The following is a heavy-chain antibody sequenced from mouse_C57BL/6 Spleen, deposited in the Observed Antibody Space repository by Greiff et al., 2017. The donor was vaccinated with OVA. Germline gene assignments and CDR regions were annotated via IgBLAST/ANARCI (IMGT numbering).Heavy chain of an antibody. CDR1: GYAFSSSW. Sequence: QVQLQQSGPELVKPGASVKISCKASGYAFSSSWMNWVKQRPGKGLEWIGRIYPGDGDTNYNGKFKGKATLTADKSSSTAYMQLSSLTSEDSAVYFCARGTGRGVDYWGQGTSVTVSS. J-gene: IGHJ4*01. D-gene: IGHD4-1*01. CDR3: ARGTGRGVDY. V-gene: IGHV1-82*01. CDR2: IYPGDGDT.